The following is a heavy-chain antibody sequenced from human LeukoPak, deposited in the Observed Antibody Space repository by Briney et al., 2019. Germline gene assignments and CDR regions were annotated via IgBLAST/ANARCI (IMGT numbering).Heavy chain of an antibody. CDR1: GGSISSSSYY. Sequence: SETLSLTCTVSGGSISSSSYYWGWIRQPPGKGLEWIGSIYYSGSTYYNPSLKSRVTISVDTSKNQFSLKLSSVTAADTAVYYCARGQMGAITMVRGVIITSPYPYYWGQGTLVTVSS. CDR2: IYYSGST. J-gene: IGHJ4*02. CDR3: ARGQMGAITMVRGVIITSPYPYY. V-gene: IGHV4-39*07. D-gene: IGHD3-10*01.